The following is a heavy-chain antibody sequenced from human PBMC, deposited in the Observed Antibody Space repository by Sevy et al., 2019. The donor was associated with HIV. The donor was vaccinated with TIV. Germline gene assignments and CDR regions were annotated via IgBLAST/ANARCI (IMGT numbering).Heavy chain of an antibody. CDR3: AFGLEYSSHPPLDY. J-gene: IGHJ4*02. V-gene: IGHV3-33*08. Sequence: GGSLRLSCAASGFTFSSYGMHWVHQAPGKGLEWVAVIWYDGSNKYYADSVKGRFTISRDNSKNTLYLQMNSLRAEDTAVYYCAFGLEYSSHPPLDYWGQGTLVTVSS. CDR1: GFTFSSYG. CDR2: IWYDGSNK. D-gene: IGHD6-6*01.